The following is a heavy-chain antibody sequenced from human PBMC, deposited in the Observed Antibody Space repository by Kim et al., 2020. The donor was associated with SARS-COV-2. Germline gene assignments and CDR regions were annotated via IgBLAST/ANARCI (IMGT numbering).Heavy chain of an antibody. V-gene: IGHV1-3*01. CDR1: GYTFTSSP. CDR3: AMRPRASDY. Sequence: ASVTVSCKASGYTFTSSPMHWVRQAPGQRLEWMGWINAGNGNTKYSQKFQGRVTITRDTSASTAYMEVNSLTSDDTAVYYCAMRPRASDYWGQGTLVTVSS. J-gene: IGHJ4*02. CDR2: INAGNGNT.